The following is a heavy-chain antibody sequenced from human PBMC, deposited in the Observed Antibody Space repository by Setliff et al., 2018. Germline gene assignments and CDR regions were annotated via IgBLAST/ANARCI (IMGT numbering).Heavy chain of an antibody. CDR3: AKGGDWDDQHYAFDI. Sequence: GASVKVSCKASGYMFKSYGINWMRQAPGQGFEWMGWISAFNDNTKSAHKFQGRLTMTTDNSKKSVYLQINDLRAEDTALYFCAKGGDWDDQHYAFDIWGQGTMVTVSS. CDR2: ISAFNDNT. CDR1: GYMFKSYG. J-gene: IGHJ3*02. D-gene: IGHD1-1*01. V-gene: IGHV1-18*04.